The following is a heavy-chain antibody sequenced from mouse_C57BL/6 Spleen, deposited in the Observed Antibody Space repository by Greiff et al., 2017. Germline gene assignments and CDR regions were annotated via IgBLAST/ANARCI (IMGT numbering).Heavy chain of an antibody. D-gene: IGHD1-1*01. CDR2: IDPSDSET. J-gene: IGHJ1*03. V-gene: IGHV1-52*01. CDR3: ARSVSSYERSYWYCDV. Sequence: QVQLQQPGAELVRPGSSVKLSCKASGYTFTSYWMHWVKQRPIQGLEWIGNIDPSDSETHYNPKFKDKATLTVDKSSSTAYMQLSSLTSEDSAVYYGARSVSSYERSYWYCDVWGTGTTVTVSS. CDR1: GYTFTSYW.